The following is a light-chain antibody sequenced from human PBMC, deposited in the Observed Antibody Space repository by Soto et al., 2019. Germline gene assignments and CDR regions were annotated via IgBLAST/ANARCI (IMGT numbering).Light chain of an antibody. CDR3: QQSFTTPLT. V-gene: IGKV1-39*01. Sequence: IQRTQSPSSLSASVGDRVTITCRASQGIRNDLGWYQQKPGKAPKRLIYAASSLQSGVPSRVSGSGSWTDFNLTINSLQPEDFAAYFCQQSFTTPLTFGEGTKVDIK. CDR2: AAS. J-gene: IGKJ4*02. CDR1: QGIRND.